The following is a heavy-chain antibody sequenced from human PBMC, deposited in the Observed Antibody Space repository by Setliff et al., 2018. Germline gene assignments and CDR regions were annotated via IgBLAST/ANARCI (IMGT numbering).Heavy chain of an antibody. CDR2: VYTSWST. J-gene: IGHJ6*03. CDR1: DDSISSRRYY. V-gene: IGHV4-61*09. CDR3: ARVSGFQYMDV. Sequence: SETLSLTCTVSDDSISSRRYYWGWFRQPAGKELEWIGQVYTSWSTNYNPSLKSRVTISLDTSKNQFSLNLSSLTAADTAVYYCARVSGFQYMDVWGKGTTVTVSS. D-gene: IGHD3-3*01.